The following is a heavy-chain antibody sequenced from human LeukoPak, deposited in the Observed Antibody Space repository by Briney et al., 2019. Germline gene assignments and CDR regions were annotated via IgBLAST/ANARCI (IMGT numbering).Heavy chain of an antibody. CDR3: ARSYSSYSSSWFGPFDY. D-gene: IGHD6-13*01. CDR2: IYSGGST. V-gene: IGHV3-53*01. CDR1: GFIVSSNH. J-gene: IGHJ4*02. Sequence: GGSLRLSCAASGFIVSSNHMSWVRQAPGKGLEWVSVIYSGGSTYYADSVKGRFTISRDNSKNTLYLQMNSLRAEDTAVYYCARSYSSYSSSWFGPFDYWGQGTLVTVSS.